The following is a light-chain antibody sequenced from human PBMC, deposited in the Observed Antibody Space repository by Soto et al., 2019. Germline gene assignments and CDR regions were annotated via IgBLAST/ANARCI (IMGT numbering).Light chain of an antibody. CDR2: HVS. Sequence: QSVLTQPASVSRAPGQSITISCTGTSSDVGGYNYVSWYQQHPGKAPMLMIYHVSNRPSGVSNRFSGSKSANTASLTISGLQAEDEADYYCSSYTSSNTYVFGTGTKVTVL. J-gene: IGLJ1*01. V-gene: IGLV2-14*03. CDR1: SSDVGGYNY. CDR3: SSYTSSNTYV.